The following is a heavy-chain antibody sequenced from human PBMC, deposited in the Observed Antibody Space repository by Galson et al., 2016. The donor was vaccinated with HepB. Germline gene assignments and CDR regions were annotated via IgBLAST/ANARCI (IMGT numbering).Heavy chain of an antibody. Sequence: SVKVSCKASGGTFSSCPISWVRQAPGQGLEWMGGIIPIFGTAKYAQKFQGRVTITADESTSTVYMALSSLRSEDTAVYYCASDTNCTYGVCYVFDYWGQGTLVTVPS. V-gene: IGHV1-69*13. J-gene: IGHJ4*02. D-gene: IGHD2-8*01. CDR1: GGTFSSCP. CDR2: IIPIFGTA. CDR3: ASDTNCTYGVCYVFDY.